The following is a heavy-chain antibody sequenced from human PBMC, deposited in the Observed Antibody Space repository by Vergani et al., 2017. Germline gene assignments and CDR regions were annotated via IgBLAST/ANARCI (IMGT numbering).Heavy chain of an antibody. D-gene: IGHD2-2*01. CDR3: ARLRLVPYSFDF. Sequence: EVELVQSGPEMRKPGESLKISCKTSGYIFTNYWIGWVRQMSGRGLEWLGMFYPGDSDTRYSPSFQGQVTISADKSISTAYLHWTSLKASDTAVYYCARLRLVPYSFDFWGQGTMVTVSS. CDR1: GYIFTNYW. V-gene: IGHV5-51*03. J-gene: IGHJ3*01. CDR2: FYPGDSDT.